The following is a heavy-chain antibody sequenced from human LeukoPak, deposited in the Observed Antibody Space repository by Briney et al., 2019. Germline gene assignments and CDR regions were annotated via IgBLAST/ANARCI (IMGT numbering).Heavy chain of an antibody. J-gene: IGHJ4*02. CDR2: INSDGTTT. CDR3: ARPNYVYDY. V-gene: IGHV3-74*01. Sequence: PGGSLRLSCAASGFSFSGSWMDWVRQAPGKGLVWVSRINSDGTTTYYADSVKGRFTISRDNARNTVFLQMSNLRAEDTAVYYWARPNYVYDYWGLGTMVTVSS. D-gene: IGHD1-7*01. CDR1: GFSFSGSW.